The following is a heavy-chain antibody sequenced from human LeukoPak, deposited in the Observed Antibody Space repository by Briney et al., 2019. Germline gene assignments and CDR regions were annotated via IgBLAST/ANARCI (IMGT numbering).Heavy chain of an antibody. V-gene: IGHV4-59*01. J-gene: IGHJ4*02. D-gene: IGHD3-16*01. CDR1: SGSISSYY. Sequence: SETLSLTCTVSSGSISSYYWSWIRQPPGKGLEWIGYIYYSGSTNYNPSLKSRVTISVDTSKNQFSLKLSSVTAADTAVYYCVRMGAGGYWGQGTLVTVSS. CDR2: IYYSGST. CDR3: VRMGAGGY.